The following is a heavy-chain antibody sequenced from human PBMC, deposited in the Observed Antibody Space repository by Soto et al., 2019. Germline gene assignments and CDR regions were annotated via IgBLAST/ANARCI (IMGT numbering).Heavy chain of an antibody. CDR1: GFSLGTHGVG. D-gene: IGHD2-8*02. CDR3: AHAMLYCTGGSCSTWFDS. Sequence: QITLKESGPTLVKPTQTLTLTCTFSGFSLGTHGVGVGWVRQPAGKALEWLALIYWDDDKRYSASLNSRLTITKDPSKNQVVLTMTNMDPVDTATYFCAHAMLYCTGGSCSTWFDSWGQGTLVTVSS. V-gene: IGHV2-5*02. CDR2: IYWDDDK. J-gene: IGHJ5*01.